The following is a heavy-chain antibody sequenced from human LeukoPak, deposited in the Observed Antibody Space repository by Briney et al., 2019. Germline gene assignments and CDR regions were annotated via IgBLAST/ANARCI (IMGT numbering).Heavy chain of an antibody. D-gene: IGHD2-21*01. CDR3: ARVVSTVADY. J-gene: IGHJ4*02. CDR2: ISSSGSTI. Sequence: GGSLRLSCAASGFTFSSYEMNWVRQAPGKGLEWVSYISSSGSTIYYADSVKGRFTISRDNSKNTLYLQMNSLRAEDTAVYYCARVVSTVADYWGQGTLVTVSS. V-gene: IGHV3-48*03. CDR1: GFTFSSYE.